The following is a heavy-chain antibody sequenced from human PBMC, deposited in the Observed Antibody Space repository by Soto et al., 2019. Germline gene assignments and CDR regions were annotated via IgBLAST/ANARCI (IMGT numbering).Heavy chain of an antibody. CDR2: IYYSGST. J-gene: IGHJ6*02. V-gene: IGHV4-30-4*01. CDR1: GGSISSGDYY. D-gene: IGHD4-4*01. CDR3: ARTRGYTVTTPWYYGMDV. Sequence: LSLTCTVSGGSISSGDYYWSWIRQPPGKGLEWIGYIYYSGSTYYNPSLKSRVTISVDTSKNQFSLKLSSVTAADTAVYYCARTRGYTVTTPWYYGMDVWGQGTTVTVSS.